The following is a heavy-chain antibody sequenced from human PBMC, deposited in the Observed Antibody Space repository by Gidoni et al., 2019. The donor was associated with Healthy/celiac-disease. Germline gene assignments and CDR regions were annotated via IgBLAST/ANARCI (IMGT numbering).Heavy chain of an antibody. D-gene: IGHD2-21*02. CDR2: IFYSGST. CDR3: ARQGPSSYCGGDCWFFDY. CDR1: GGSISSSRYY. V-gene: IGHV4-39*01. Sequence: QLQLQESGPGLVKPSETLSLTCTVSGGSISSSRYYWGWIRQPPGKGLEWIGSIFYSGSTYCNPSLKSRVTISVDTSKNQFSLKLSSVTAADTAVYYCARQGPSSYCGGDCWFFDYWGQGTLVTVSS. J-gene: IGHJ4*02.